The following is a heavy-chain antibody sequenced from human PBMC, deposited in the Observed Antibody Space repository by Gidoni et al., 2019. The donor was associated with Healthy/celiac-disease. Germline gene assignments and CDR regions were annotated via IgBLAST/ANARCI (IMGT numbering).Heavy chain of an antibody. D-gene: IGHD2-2*01. V-gene: IGHV3-73*02. CDR2: IRSKANSYAT. Sequence: EVPRVVSGGGLVEPGGSLKLACAACGLPFSGSAVHWVRQASGKGLEWVCRIRSKANSYATAYAASVKGRFTISRDESKNTAYLQMNSLKTEDTAVYYCTSPSVVVPAATYYYGMDVWGQGTTVTVSS. CDR3: TSPSVVVPAATYYYGMDV. J-gene: IGHJ6*02. CDR1: GLPFSGSA.